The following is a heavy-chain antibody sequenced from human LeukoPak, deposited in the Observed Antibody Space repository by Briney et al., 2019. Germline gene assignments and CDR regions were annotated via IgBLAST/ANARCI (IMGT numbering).Heavy chain of an antibody. Sequence: PGGSLRLSCAASGFTFSSYSMNWVRQAPGKGLEWVSYISSSSTIYYADSVKGRFTISRDNAKNSLFLQMNSLRAEDTAVYYCARETDSSGYRVDYWGQGTLVTVSS. CDR3: ARETDSSGYRVDY. J-gene: IGHJ4*02. CDR1: GFTFSSYS. CDR2: ISSSSTI. V-gene: IGHV3-48*01. D-gene: IGHD3-22*01.